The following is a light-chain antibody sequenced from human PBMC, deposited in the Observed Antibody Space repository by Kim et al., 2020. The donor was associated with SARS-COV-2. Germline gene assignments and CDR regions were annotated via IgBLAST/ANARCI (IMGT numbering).Light chain of an antibody. CDR1: QSISNY. J-gene: IGKJ2*01. Sequence: SAAVGDRVTITCRASQSISNYLAWYQQKPGKVPKLLIYAASTLQSGVPSLFSGSGSGTDFTLTISSLQPEDVATYYCQKYNSAPHTFGQGTKLEI. CDR2: AAS. V-gene: IGKV1-27*01. CDR3: QKYNSAPHT.